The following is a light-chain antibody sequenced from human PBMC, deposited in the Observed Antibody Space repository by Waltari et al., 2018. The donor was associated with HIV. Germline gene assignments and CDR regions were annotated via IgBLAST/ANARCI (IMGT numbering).Light chain of an antibody. Sequence: QSVLTQPPSVSAAPGQTVTISCSKLGHKYVSWYQQFPGTAPKLLLYDIDQRPSGPPDRFFGSLSCSSATLFITGLQTGDEADYYCGTWDDSLSALFGGGTKLTVL. CDR3: GTWDDSLSAL. J-gene: IGLJ3*02. V-gene: IGLV1-51*01. CDR2: DID. CDR1: KLGHKY.